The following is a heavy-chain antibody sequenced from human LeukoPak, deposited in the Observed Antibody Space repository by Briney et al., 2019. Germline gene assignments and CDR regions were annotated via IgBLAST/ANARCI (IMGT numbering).Heavy chain of an antibody. CDR3: ARVGGYCSGGSCLPLD. CDR1: GFTFDDYG. V-gene: IGHV3-20*04. D-gene: IGHD2-15*01. CDR2: INWNGGST. J-gene: IGHJ4*02. Sequence: GGSLRLSCAASGFTFDDYGMSWVRQAPGKGLEWVSGINWNGGSTGYADSGKGRFTISRDNAKNSLYLQMNSLRAEDTALYYCARVGGYCSGGSCLPLDLGQGTLVTVSS.